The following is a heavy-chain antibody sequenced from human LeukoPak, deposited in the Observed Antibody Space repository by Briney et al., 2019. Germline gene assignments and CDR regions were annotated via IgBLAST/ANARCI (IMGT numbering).Heavy chain of an antibody. CDR2: IYYSGTT. V-gene: IGHV4-59*08. CDR3: ATYTIAAGGYYYYGMDV. J-gene: IGHJ6*02. Sequence: RTSETLSLTCTVSGGSISSHYWSWIRQPPGKGLEWIGYIYYSGTTNYNPSLKSRVTISVDTSKNQFSLKLSSVTAADTAVYFCATYTIAAGGYYYYGMDVWGQGTTVTVSS. D-gene: IGHD6-13*01. CDR1: GGSISSHY.